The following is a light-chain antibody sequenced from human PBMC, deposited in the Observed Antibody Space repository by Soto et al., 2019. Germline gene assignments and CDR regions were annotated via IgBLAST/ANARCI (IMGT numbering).Light chain of an antibody. Sequence: EIVLTQSPGTLSLSPGERATLSCRASQSVGNNFLAWYQQKPGQAPRLLIYHASSRAAGIPDSFSGSGSGTDFTLTISRLEPEDFAVYYCQQYASSPRTFGVGTRVEIK. CDR3: QQYASSPRT. CDR2: HAS. V-gene: IGKV3-20*01. CDR1: QSVGNNF. J-gene: IGKJ4*01.